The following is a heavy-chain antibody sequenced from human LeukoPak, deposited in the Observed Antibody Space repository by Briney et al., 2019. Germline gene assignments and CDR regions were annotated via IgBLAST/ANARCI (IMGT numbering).Heavy chain of an antibody. CDR3: ARGLVRGVITPGY. CDR1: GYTFTSYD. J-gene: IGHJ4*02. V-gene: IGHV1-8*01. Sequence: ASVKVSCMASGYTFTSYDINWVRQATGQGLEWMGWMNPNSGNTGYAQKFQGRVTMTRNTSVSTAYMELSSLRSEDTAVYYCARGLVRGVITPGYWGQGTLVTVSS. D-gene: IGHD3-10*01. CDR2: MNPNSGNT.